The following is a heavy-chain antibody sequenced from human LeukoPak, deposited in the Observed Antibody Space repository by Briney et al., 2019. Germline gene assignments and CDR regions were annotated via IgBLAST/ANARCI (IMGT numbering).Heavy chain of an antibody. D-gene: IGHD3-3*01. CDR1: GGSISSHY. V-gene: IGHV4-59*11. CDR2: IYYSGST. CDR3: ARVLYDFWSGYYPFNWFDP. J-gene: IGHJ5*02. Sequence: SETLSLTCTVSGGSISSHYWSWIRQPPGKGLEWIGYIYYSGSTNYNPSLKSRVTISVDTAKNQFPLKLSSVTAADTAVYYCARVLYDFWSGYYPFNWFDPWGQGTLVTVSS.